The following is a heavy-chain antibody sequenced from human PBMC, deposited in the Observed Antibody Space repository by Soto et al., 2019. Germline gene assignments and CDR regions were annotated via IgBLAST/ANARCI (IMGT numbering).Heavy chain of an antibody. Sequence: GSLRLSCAAAGFTFSSYAMSWVRQAPGKGLEWVSAISGSGGSTYYADSVKGRFTISRDNSKNTLYLQMNRLRAEDTAVYYCAKAATLSCLPYYSYHMDVWGQGTTVTVSS. J-gene: IGHJ6*02. CDR3: AKAATLSCLPYYSYHMDV. V-gene: IGHV3-23*01. CDR2: ISGSGGST. D-gene: IGHD3-16*01. CDR1: GFTFSSYA.